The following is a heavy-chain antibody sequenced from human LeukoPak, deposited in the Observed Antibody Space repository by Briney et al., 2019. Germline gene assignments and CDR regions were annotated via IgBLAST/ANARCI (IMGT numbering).Heavy chain of an antibody. CDR1: GGTFSSCA. J-gene: IGHJ6*03. V-gene: IGHV1-69*06. CDR2: IFPIFGTA. CDR3: ASNPRSYYYYYYMDV. Sequence: SVKVSCKASGGTFSSCAISWVRQAPGQGLEWMGGIFPIFGTANYAQKFQGRVTITADKSTSTAYMELSSRRSEDTAVYYCASNPRSYYYYYYMDVWGKGTTVTVSS.